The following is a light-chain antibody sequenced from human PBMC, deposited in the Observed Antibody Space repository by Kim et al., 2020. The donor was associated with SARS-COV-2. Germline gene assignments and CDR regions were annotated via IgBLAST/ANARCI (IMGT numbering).Light chain of an antibody. J-gene: IGLJ2*01. CDR1: SSDVGSYNL. CDR2: EVS. V-gene: IGLV2-23*02. CDR3: CSYAGSSTSVV. Sequence: QSITTSCPGTSSDVGSYNLVSWYQQHPGKAPKLMIYEVSKRPSGVSNRFSGSKSGNTASLTISGLQAEDEADYYCCSYAGSSTSVVFGGGTQLTVL.